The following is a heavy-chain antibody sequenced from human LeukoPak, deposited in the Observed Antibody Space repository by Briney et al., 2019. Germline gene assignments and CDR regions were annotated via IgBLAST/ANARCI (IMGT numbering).Heavy chain of an antibody. J-gene: IGHJ6*04. V-gene: IGHV1-18*04. CDR2: ISAYNGNT. CDR3: ATQGFCSGGSCYSPYYYYGMDV. CDR1: GYTFTSYG. D-gene: IGHD2-15*01. Sequence: ASVTVSCKASGYTFTSYGISWVRQAPGQGLEWMGWISAYNGNTNYAQKLQGRVTMTTDTSTSTAYMELRSLRSDDTAVYYCATQGFCSGGSCYSPYYYYGMDVWGKGTTVTVSS.